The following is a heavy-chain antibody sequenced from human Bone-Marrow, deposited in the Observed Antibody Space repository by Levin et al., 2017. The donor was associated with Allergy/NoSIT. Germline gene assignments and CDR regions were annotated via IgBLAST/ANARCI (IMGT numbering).Heavy chain of an antibody. CDR1: GFSLSDARMG. D-gene: IGHD2-2*01. CDR3: ARIVGGSVPIDYFDY. Sequence: GSGPTLVKPTETLTLTCTVSGFSLSDARMGVSWIRQPPGKALEWLAHIFSNDDTSYNTSLKSRLAISKDTSKSQVVLTMTNMDPADTATYYCARIVGGSVPIDYFDYWGQGTLVTVSS. CDR2: IFSNDDT. V-gene: IGHV2-26*01. J-gene: IGHJ4*02.